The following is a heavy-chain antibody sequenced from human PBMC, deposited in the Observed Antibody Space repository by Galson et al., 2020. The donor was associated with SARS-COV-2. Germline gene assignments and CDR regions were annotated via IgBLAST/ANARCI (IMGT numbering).Heavy chain of an antibody. D-gene: IGHD3-10*01. CDR3: ARQLGYYGSGSYYGYYCGVDV. J-gene: IGHJ6*02. Sequence: GESLKISCKGSGYSFTSYWIGWVRQMPGKGLEWMGINYPGDSDTRNSPSFQGQVTISADKSISTAYLQWSSLKASDTAMYYCARQLGYYGSGSYYGYYCGVDVWGQGTTVTVSS. CDR2: NYPGDSDT. V-gene: IGHV5-51*01. CDR1: GYSFTSYW.